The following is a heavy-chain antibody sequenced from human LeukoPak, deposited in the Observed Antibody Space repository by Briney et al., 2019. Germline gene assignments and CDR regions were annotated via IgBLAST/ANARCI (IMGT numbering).Heavy chain of an antibody. V-gene: IGHV3-30*18. J-gene: IGHJ3*02. D-gene: IGHD6-19*01. CDR2: ISYDGSNK. CDR3: AKDVGSRGWVDVFDI. Sequence: GGSLRLSCAASGFTFSSYGMHWVRQAPGKGLEWVAVISYDGSNKYYADSVKGRFTISRDNSKNTLYLQMNSLRAEDTAVYYGAKDVGSRGWVDVFDIGAKGKRVTV. CDR1: GFTFSSYG.